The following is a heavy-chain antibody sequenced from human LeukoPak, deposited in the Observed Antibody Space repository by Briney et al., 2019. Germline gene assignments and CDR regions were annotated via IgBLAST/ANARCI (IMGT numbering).Heavy chain of an antibody. Sequence: PRASVKVSCKASGYTFTSYDINWVRQATGQGLEWMGWMNPNSGNTGYAQKFQGRVTMTRNTSISTAYMELSSLRSEDTAVYCCASRIFYDFWSGYYMGGELDYWGQGTLVTVSS. V-gene: IGHV1-8*01. CDR2: MNPNSGNT. J-gene: IGHJ4*02. CDR1: GYTFTSYD. CDR3: ASRIFYDFWSGYYMGGELDY. D-gene: IGHD3-3*01.